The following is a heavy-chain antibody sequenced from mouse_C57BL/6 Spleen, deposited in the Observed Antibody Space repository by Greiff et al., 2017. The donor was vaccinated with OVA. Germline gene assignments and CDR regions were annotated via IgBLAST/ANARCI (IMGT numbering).Heavy chain of an antibody. V-gene: IGHV5-6*01. Sequence: EVQLVESGGDLVKPGGSLKLSCAASGFTFSSYGMSWVRQTPDKRLEWVATISSGGSYTYYPDSVKGRFTISRDNAKNTLYLQMSSLKSEDTAMYYCARRRMVTTDFDYWGQGTTLTVSS. CDR2: ISSGGSYT. J-gene: IGHJ2*01. CDR3: ARRRMVTTDFDY. CDR1: GFTFSSYG. D-gene: IGHD2-3*01.